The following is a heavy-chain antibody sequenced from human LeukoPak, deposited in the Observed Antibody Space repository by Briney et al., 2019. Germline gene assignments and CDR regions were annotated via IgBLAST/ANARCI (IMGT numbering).Heavy chain of an antibody. CDR1: GASISSGSNY. Sequence: SETLSLTCSVSGASISSGSNYWGWIRQPPGKTLEWIVSSYSSGSTYYNPSLKSRVIIIIDTPQDHFSLNLSSVTAADTAVCYCARSDGYGLVGIWGQGTMVTVSS. CDR2: SYSSGST. J-gene: IGHJ3*02. CDR3: ARSDGYGLVGI. V-gene: IGHV4-39*07. D-gene: IGHD3-10*01.